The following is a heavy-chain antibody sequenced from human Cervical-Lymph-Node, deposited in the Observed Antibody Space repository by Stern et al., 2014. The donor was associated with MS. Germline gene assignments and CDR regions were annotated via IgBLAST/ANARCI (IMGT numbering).Heavy chain of an antibody. D-gene: IGHD3-9*01. CDR1: GFPFSSYA. V-gene: IGHV3-30*09. CDR2: ISYDENN. CDR3: ARSFDPGFYSYCGMNV. J-gene: IGHJ6*02. Sequence: VQLVESGGGVVQPGRSLRLSCTASGFPFSSYAMHWVRQAPGKGLEWVAVISYDENNYYAASVKGRFVLSKDNSKNTLFLQMNSLRPEDTAVYYCARSFDPGFYSYCGMNVWGQGTTVTVAS.